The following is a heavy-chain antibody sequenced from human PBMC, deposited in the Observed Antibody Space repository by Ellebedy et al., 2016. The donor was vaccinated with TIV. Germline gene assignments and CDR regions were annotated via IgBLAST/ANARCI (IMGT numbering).Heavy chain of an antibody. J-gene: IGHJ4*02. Sequence: GESLKISXQGSGYSFPHFWLGWVRQKPGKGLEWMGIIYPGDSDIRYSPSFQGHVTISADKSIKTAYLHWSSLQASDTAIYYCARHRRFGESYTSFDYWGQGILVTVSS. CDR1: GYSFPHFW. CDR2: IYPGDSDI. D-gene: IGHD3-10*01. V-gene: IGHV5-51*01. CDR3: ARHRRFGESYTSFDY.